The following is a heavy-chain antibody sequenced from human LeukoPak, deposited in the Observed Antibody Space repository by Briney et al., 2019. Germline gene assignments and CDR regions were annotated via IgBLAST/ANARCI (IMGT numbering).Heavy chain of an antibody. J-gene: IGHJ3*02. CDR2: IIPIFGTA. CDR1: GGTFTSYA. CDR3: ARDSVLRYFDWLVLSRGKPTAFDI. Sequence: GASVKVSCKASGGTFTSYAISWLRQAPGQGLEWMGRIIPIFGTANYAQRFQGRVTITTDESTSTAYMELSSPKSEDTAVYYCARDSVLRYFDWLVLSRGKPTAFDIWGQGTMVTVSS. V-gene: IGHV1-69*05. D-gene: IGHD3-9*01.